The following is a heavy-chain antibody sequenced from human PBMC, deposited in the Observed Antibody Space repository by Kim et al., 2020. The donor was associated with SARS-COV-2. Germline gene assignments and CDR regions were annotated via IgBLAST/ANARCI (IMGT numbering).Heavy chain of an antibody. Sequence: GGSLRLSCAASGFTFPTYWVGWVRQAPGKGLEWVANIKQDESEKYYVDSVKGRFTISRDNAKKSLSLQMNSVKVEDTAVYFCARLNWGPGTSGFDVWGQGTLVTVSS. CDR1: GFTFPTYW. CDR2: IKQDESEK. D-gene: IGHD7-27*01. J-gene: IGHJ4*02. V-gene: IGHV3-7*01. CDR3: ARLNWGPGTSGFDV.